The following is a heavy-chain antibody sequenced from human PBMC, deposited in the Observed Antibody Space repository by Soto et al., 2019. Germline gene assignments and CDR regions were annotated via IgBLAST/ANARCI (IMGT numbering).Heavy chain of an antibody. D-gene: IGHD2-2*01. Sequence: GESLKISCKGSGYSFTSYWIGWVRQMPGKGLEWMGIIYPGDSDTRYSPSFQGQITISADKSISTAYLQWSSLKASDTAMYYCARHMRGDIVVVPAAMIGYYYGMDXWGQGTTVTVSS. CDR1: GYSFTSYW. V-gene: IGHV5-51*01. CDR3: ARHMRGDIVVVPAAMIGYYYGMDX. J-gene: IGHJ6*02. CDR2: IYPGDSDT.